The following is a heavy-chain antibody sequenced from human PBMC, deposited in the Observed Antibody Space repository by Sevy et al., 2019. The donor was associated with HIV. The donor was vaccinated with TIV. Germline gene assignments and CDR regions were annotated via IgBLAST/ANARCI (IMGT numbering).Heavy chain of an antibody. V-gene: IGHV3-30*02. Sequence: GGSLRLSCTASGFTFSNHAMHWVRQGPGKGPEWVAFIRNDGSHEYYADSVKGRFTISRDKSKNTLYLQMNNLRPEDTAVYYCARDRKVLLVVYAIPFDAFDIWGQGTMVTVSS. CDR3: ARDRKVLLVVYAIPFDAFDI. CDR2: IRNDGSHE. CDR1: GFTFSNHA. J-gene: IGHJ3*02. D-gene: IGHD2-8*02.